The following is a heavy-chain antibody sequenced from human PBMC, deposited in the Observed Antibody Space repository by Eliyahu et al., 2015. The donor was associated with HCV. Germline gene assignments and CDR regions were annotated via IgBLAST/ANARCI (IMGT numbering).Heavy chain of an antibody. CDR1: GGSIGTSNW. D-gene: IGHD6-13*01. J-gene: IGHJ3*02. CDR2: IHHGGSD. CDR3: TRDGQSSSSMNAFDI. Sequence: QVRLQESGPGQVKPSGTLSLTCAVFGGSIGTSNWWSWVRQPPGKGLEWIGEIHHGGSDNYNPSLQSRVTISVDKSKNQFSLQMTSVTAADTAVYYCTRDGQSSSSMNAFDIWGHGTLVTVAS. V-gene: IGHV4-4*02.